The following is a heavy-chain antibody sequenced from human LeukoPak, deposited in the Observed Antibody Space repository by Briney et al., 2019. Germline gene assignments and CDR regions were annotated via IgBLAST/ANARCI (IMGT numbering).Heavy chain of an antibody. V-gene: IGHV3-74*01. J-gene: IGHJ5*01. CDR2: INSDGSTT. D-gene: IGHD3-16*01. Sequence: GGSLRLSCAASGFRFSSYWMHWVRQAPGTGLVWVSRINSDGSTTSYADSVKGRFTISRDNAKNTVYLQMNSLRAEDTAVYYCARASHYMIPFDSWGQGTLVTVSS. CDR1: GFRFSSYW. CDR3: ARASHYMIPFDS.